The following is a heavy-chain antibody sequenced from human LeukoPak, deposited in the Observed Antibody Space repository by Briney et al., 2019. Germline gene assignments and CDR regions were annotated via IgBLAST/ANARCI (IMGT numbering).Heavy chain of an antibody. D-gene: IGHD6-19*01. CDR1: GGSISSYY. V-gene: IGHV4-59*01. J-gene: IGHJ4*02. Sequence: KPSETLSLTCTVSGGSISSYYWSWIRQPPGKGLEWLGYIYYSGSTNYNPSLKSRVTISVDTSKNQFSLKLSSVTAADTAVYYCARALLDGAGSVDYWGQGTLVTVSS. CDR2: IYYSGST. CDR3: ARALLDGAGSVDY.